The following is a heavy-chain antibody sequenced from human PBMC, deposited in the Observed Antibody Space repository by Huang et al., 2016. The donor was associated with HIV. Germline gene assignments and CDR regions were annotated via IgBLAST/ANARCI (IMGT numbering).Heavy chain of an antibody. Sequence: QVFLVASGVGVVQPGGSLRLSCAASGFSFSNYGVHWVRMAPGKGLEGVIFRKDDGSEKKYADAVKGRFRISRDNLRKTVFVQMNSLRPEDTAVYYCSARRRDAYRGDTFEIWGQGTVVTVSS. CDR2: RKDDGSEK. J-gene: IGHJ3*02. V-gene: IGHV3-30*02. CDR3: SARRRDAYRGDTFEI. D-gene: IGHD4-4*01. CDR1: GFSFSNYG.